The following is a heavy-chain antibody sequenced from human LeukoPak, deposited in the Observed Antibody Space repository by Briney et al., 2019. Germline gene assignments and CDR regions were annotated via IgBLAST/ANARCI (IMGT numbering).Heavy chain of an antibody. CDR2: IFYSGST. CDR3: AREYCSGGSCYEIDY. V-gene: IGHV4-39*07. J-gene: IGHJ4*02. D-gene: IGHD2-15*01. Sequence: SETLSLTCTVSSGSISTSNYYWGWVRQPPGKALEWIGNIFYSGSTYYSPSLKSRVTISLDTSKNQYSLKLSSVTAADTAVYYCAREYCSGGSCYEIDYWGQGTLVTVSS. CDR1: SGSISTSNYY.